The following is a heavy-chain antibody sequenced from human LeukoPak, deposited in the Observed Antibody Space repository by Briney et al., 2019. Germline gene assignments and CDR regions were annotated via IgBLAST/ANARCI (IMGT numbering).Heavy chain of an antibody. CDR3: AREVEYCSSTSCYQSDY. J-gene: IGHJ4*02. D-gene: IGHD2-2*01. V-gene: IGHV1-2*02. CDR2: INPNSGGT. Sequence: ASVKVSCKASGYTFTGYYMHWVRQAPGQGLEWMGWINPNSGGTNYAQKFQGRVTMTRDTSISTAYMELSRLRSDDTAVYYCAREVEYCSSTSCYQSDYWGQGTLVTVSS. CDR1: GYTFTGYY.